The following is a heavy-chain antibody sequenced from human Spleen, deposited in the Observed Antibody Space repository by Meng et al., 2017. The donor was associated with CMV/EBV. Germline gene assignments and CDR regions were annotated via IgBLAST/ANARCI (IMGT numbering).Heavy chain of an antibody. CDR3: LRDRLLAGSDSFDL. J-gene: IGHJ3*01. V-gene: IGHV3-13*01. D-gene: IGHD6-19*01. Sequence: GESLKISCAASGFTFSTYDMHWVRQVTGKGLDWVSPIGTAGDTYDPGSVKGRFTISRDNAKNSLYLQMNSLRGGDTAVYFCLRDRLLAGSDSFDLWGQGTMVTVSS. CDR1: GFTFSTYD. CDR2: IGTAGDT.